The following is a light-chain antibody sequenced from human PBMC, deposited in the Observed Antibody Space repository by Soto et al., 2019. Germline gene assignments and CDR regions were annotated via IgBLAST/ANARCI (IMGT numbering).Light chain of an antibody. CDR3: SSYSISSTLLV. Sequence: HSVLTQPASVSGSPGQSITISCAGSSSDVGAYNYVSWYQQYPGRAPKLVIYDVSVRPSGVSDRFSGSKSGNTASLTISGLQTEDEADYYCSSYSISSTLLVFGGGTKLT. CDR1: SSDVGAYNY. J-gene: IGLJ3*02. CDR2: DVS. V-gene: IGLV2-14*01.